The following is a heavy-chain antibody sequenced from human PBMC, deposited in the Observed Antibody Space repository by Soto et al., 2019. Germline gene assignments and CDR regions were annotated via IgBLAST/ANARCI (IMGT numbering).Heavy chain of an antibody. CDR1: GGSISSGGYS. CDR3: ARDFRLITMVRGVISAKSYFDY. V-gene: IGHV4-30-2*01. J-gene: IGHJ4*02. Sequence: SETLSLTCAVSGGSISSGGYSWSWIRQPPGKGLEWIGYIYHSGSTYYNPSLKSRVTISVDRSKNQFSLKLSSETAADTAVYYCARDFRLITMVRGVISAKSYFDYWGQGTLVTVSS. D-gene: IGHD3-10*01. CDR2: IYHSGST.